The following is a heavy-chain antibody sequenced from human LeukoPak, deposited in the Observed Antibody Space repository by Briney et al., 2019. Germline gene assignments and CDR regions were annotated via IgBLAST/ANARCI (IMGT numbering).Heavy chain of an antibody. V-gene: IGHV4-61*02. CDR2: ISSTGST. CDR3: ARGGHKAAPNWYFDL. CDR1: GGSISSGGHY. Sequence: PSQTLSLTCTVSGGSISSGGHYWSWIRQPAGKGLEYLGRISSTGSTNYNPSLRSRVTISADTSKNQFSLKLSSVTAADTAVYYCARGGHKAAPNWYFDLWGRGTLVTVSS. D-gene: IGHD6-6*01. J-gene: IGHJ2*01.